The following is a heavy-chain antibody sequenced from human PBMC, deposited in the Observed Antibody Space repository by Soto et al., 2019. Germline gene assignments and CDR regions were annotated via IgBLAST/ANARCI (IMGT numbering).Heavy chain of an antibody. J-gene: IGHJ3*02. CDR2: ISYDGSNK. Sequence: QVQLVESGGGVVQPGRSLRLSCAASGFTFSSYAMHWVRQAPGKGLEWVAVISYDGSNKYYADSVKGRFTISRDNSKNTLYLQMNSLRAEDTAVYYCARASSGLYNLDIWVQGTMVTVSS. V-gene: IGHV3-30-3*01. CDR3: ARASSGLYNLDI. CDR1: GFTFSSYA. D-gene: IGHD6-19*01.